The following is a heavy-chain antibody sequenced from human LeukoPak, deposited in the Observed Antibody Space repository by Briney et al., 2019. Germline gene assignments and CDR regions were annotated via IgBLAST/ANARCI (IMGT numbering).Heavy chain of an antibody. Sequence: PGGSLRLSCAASGFTFSRYGMHWVRQAPGKGLEWVAVISYDGKDKHYADSAKGRFTISRDNSKNTLYLQMNSLRAEDTAVYYCAKDRDTYGSIYYFDDWGQGTLVTVSS. CDR2: ISYDGKDK. CDR3: AKDRDTYGSIYYFDD. V-gene: IGHV3-30*18. D-gene: IGHD5-18*01. CDR1: GFTFSRYG. J-gene: IGHJ4*02.